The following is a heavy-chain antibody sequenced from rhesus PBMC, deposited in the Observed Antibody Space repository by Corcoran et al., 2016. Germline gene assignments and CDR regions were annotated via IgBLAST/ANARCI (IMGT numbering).Heavy chain of an antibody. Sequence: QVQLQESGPGLVKPSETLSLTCAVSGGSISRGYYYWSWIRQPPGKGLEWIGYITYSGSTSYNPSLKSRVTISRDTSKNQFSLKLSSVTAADTAVYYCARDPPENNLWGQGVLVTVSS. V-gene: IGHV4-122*02. J-gene: IGHJ4*01. CDR3: ARDPPENNL. CDR1: GGSISRGYYY. D-gene: IGHD1-20*01. CDR2: ITYSGST.